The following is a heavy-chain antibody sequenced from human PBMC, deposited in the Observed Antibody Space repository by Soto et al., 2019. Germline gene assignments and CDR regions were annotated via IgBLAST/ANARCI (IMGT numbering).Heavy chain of an antibody. CDR2: INHSGTT. V-gene: IGHV4-34*01. CDR1: GGSFSGFY. J-gene: IGHJ6*02. D-gene: IGHD2-21*02. Sequence: SETLSLTCAVSGGSFSGFYWTWIRQPPGEGLEWIGEINHSGTTNFNPSLRSRLTISLDSSKKHFSLKLASMTAADAAVYYCARADRTLVTSYGLDVWGQGTTVTVSS. CDR3: ARADRTLVTSYGLDV.